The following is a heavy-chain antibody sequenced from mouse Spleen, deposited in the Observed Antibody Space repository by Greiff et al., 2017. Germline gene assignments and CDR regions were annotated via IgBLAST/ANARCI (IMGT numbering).Heavy chain of an antibody. D-gene: IGHD1-1*01. CDR1: GCGITSGYY. CDR3: ARLYGSSYDWYFDV. CDR2: ISYDGSN. V-gene: IGHV3-6*02. J-gene: IGHJ1*01. Sequence: DVKLQESGPGLGNGSQGRALTCSVTGCGITSGYYWNWIRRFAGNKLEWMGYISYDGSNNYNPSLKNRISITRDTSKNQFLLKLNSVTTEDTATSSCARLYGSSYDWYFDVWGAGTTVTVSS.